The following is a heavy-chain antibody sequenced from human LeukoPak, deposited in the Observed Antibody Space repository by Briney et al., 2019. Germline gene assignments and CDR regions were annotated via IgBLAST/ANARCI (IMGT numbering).Heavy chain of an antibody. CDR2: IKQDGREK. V-gene: IGHV3-7*01. J-gene: IGHJ3*01. CDR3: ARDQGYCTSASCRGDAFDV. Sequence: GGSLRLSCAASGFTLRNYWMSWVRQAPGKEREGVAKIKQDGREKEYVDSVKGRFTISRDNAKNSLSLQMNSLRAKDTAVYYCARDQGYCTSASCRGDAFDVWGQGSMMSVSS. CDR1: GFTLRNYW. D-gene: IGHD2-2*01.